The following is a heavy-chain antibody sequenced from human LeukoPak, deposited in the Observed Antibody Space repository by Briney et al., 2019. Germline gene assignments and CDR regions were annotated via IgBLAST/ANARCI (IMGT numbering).Heavy chain of an antibody. J-gene: IGHJ6*03. V-gene: IGHV4-34*01. CDR3: ARGFITMVRGVIVSSGYYYYYYMDV. CDR2: INHSGST. D-gene: IGHD3-10*01. Sequence: SETLSLTCAVYGGSFSGYYWSWIRQPPGKGLEWIGEINHSGSTNYNPSLKSRVTISVDTSKNQFSLKLSSVTAVDTAVYYCARGFITMVRGVIVSSGYYYYYYMDVWGKGTTVTVSS. CDR1: GGSFSGYY.